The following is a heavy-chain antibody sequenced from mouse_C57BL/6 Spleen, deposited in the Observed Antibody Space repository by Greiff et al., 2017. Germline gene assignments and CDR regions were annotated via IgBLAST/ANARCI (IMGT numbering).Heavy chain of an antibody. V-gene: IGHV2-6*03. Sequence: VMLVESGPGLVAPSQSLSITCTVSGFSLTSYGVHWVRQPPGKGLEWLVVIWSDGSTTYNSALKSRLSISKDNSKSQVLLKMNSLQTDDTAMYYCARPSFYYDYACAYWGQGTLVTVSA. CDR2: IWSDGST. CDR1: GFSLTSYG. D-gene: IGHD2-4*01. J-gene: IGHJ3*01. CDR3: ARPSFYYDYACAY.